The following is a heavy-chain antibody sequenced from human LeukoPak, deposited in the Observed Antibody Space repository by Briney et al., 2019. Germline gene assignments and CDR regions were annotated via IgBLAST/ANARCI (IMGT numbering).Heavy chain of an antibody. D-gene: IGHD2-2*01. J-gene: IGHJ4*02. CDR1: GGSISSSSYY. V-gene: IGHV4-31*03. CDR2: IYYSGST. CDR3: ARTHAGYFDY. Sequence: PSETLSLTCTVSGGSISSSSYYWGWIRQPPGKGLEWIGYIYYSGSTYYNPSLKSRVTISVDTSKNQFSLKLSSVTAADTAVYYCARTHAGYFDYRGQGTLVTVSS.